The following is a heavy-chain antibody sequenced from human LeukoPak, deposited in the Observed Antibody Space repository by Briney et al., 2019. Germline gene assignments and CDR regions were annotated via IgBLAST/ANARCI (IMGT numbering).Heavy chain of an antibody. V-gene: IGHV3-21*01. CDR2: ISSSSSYI. CDR1: GFPFSTYS. J-gene: IGHJ6*02. CDR3: ARVKALSGTTTGGMDV. D-gene: IGHD1-20*01. Sequence: GGSLRLSRAASGFPFSTYSMNWVRQAPGKGLEWVSSISSSSSYIYYADSVKGRFTISRDNAKNSLYLQMNSLRAEDTAVYYCARVKALSGTTTGGMDVWGQGTTVTVSS.